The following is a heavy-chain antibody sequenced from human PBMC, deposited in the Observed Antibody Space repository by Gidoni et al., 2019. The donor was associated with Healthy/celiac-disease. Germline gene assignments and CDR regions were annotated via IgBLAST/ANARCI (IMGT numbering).Heavy chain of an antibody. J-gene: IGHJ3*02. CDR1: GFSLSTSGVG. CDR3: AHSEEAYCGGDCYSGGAFDI. V-gene: IGHV2-5*02. CDR2: IYWDDDK. D-gene: IGHD2-21*02. Sequence: QITLTASGPTLVKPTLPLPLTCTFSGFSLSTSGVGVGWIRQPPGKALEWLALIYWDDDKRYSPSLKSRLTITKDTSKNQVVLTMTNRDPVDTATDYCAHSEEAYCGGDCYSGGAFDIWGQGTMVTVSS.